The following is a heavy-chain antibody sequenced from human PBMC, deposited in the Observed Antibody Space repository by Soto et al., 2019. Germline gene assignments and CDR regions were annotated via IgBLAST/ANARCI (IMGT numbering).Heavy chain of an antibody. CDR3: LRGNSGYGNFDY. CDR2: IKGDGSET. D-gene: IGHD5-12*01. CDR1: VFTFSSYW. J-gene: IGHJ4*02. Sequence: PGGSLRLSCASSVFTFSSYWMHGVRQAPGKGLVWVSRIKGDGSETNYADSVKGRFTISRDNAKNTLYLQLNSLRAEDTAVYYCLRGNSGYGNFDYWGQGTRVTVSS. V-gene: IGHV3-74*01.